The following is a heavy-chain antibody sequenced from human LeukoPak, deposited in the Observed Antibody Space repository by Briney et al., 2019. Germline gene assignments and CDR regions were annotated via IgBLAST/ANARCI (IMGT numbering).Heavy chain of an antibody. J-gene: IGHJ4*02. CDR3: AKDSYYDILTGYYDY. D-gene: IGHD3-9*01. Sequence: GGSLRLSCAASGFTFSSYAMSWVRQAPGKGLEWVSAISGSGGSTYYADSVKGRFTISRDNPKNTLYLQMNSLRAEDTAVYYCAKDSYYDILTGYYDYWGQGTLVTVSS. CDR2: ISGSGGST. CDR1: GFTFSSYA. V-gene: IGHV3-23*01.